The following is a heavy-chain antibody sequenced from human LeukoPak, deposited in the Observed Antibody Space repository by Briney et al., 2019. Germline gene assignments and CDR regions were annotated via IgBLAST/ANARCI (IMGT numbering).Heavy chain of an antibody. V-gene: IGHV3-48*01. D-gene: IGHD3-3*01. CDR2: ISSSSSTI. CDR3: ARALRGIFGVGTYYYYMDV. CDR1: GFTFSSYS. Sequence: GGSLRLSCAASGFTFSSYSMNWVRQAPGKGLEWVSYISSSSSTIYYADSVKGRFTISRDNAKNSLYLQMNSLRAEDTAVYYCARALRGIFGVGTYYYYMDVWGKGTTVTVSS. J-gene: IGHJ6*03.